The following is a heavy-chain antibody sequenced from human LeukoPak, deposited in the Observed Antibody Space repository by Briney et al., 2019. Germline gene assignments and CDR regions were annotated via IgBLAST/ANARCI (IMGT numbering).Heavy chain of an antibody. J-gene: IGHJ3*02. CDR3: ARDRVKWLRFFSAFDI. CDR2: IYYSGST. D-gene: IGHD5-12*01. V-gene: IGHV4-39*07. CDR1: GGSISSSSYY. Sequence: SETLSLTCTVSGGSISSSSYYWGWIRQPPGKGLEWIGSIYYSGSTYYNPSLKSRVTISVDTSKNQFSLKLSSVTAADTAVYYCARDRVKWLRFFSAFDIWGQGTMVTVSS.